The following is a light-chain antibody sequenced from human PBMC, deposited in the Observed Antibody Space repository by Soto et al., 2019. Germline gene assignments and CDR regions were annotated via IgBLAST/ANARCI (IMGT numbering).Light chain of an antibody. V-gene: IGLV1-51*01. Sequence: QSVLTQPPSVSAAPGQKVTISCSGSSSNIGNNYVFWYQQLPGTAPKLLIYDNDKRPPGIPDRFSGSKSGTSATLGITVRQSGAEADYYCERRDWSMSVGVFGGGTKLTVL. J-gene: IGLJ2*01. CDR3: ERRDWSMSVGV. CDR2: DND. CDR1: SSNIGNNY.